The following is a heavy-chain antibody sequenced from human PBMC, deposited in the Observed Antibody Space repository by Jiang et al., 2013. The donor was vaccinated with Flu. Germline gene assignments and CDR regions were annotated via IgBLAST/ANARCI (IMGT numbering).Heavy chain of an antibody. CDR3: AKPHNGDYSRGFDAFDI. D-gene: IGHD4-17*01. V-gene: IGHV3-23*04. CDR2: ISGSGGST. CDR1: GFTFSSYA. Sequence: VQLVESGGGLVQPGGSLRLSCAASGFTFSSYAMSWVRQAPGKGLEWVSAISGSGGSTYYADSVKGRFTISRDNSKNTLYLQMNSLRAEDTAVYYCAKPHNGDYSRGFDAFDIWGQGTMVTVSS. J-gene: IGHJ3*02.